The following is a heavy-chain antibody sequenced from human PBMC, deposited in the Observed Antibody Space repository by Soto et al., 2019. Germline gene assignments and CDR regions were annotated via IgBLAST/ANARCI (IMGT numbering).Heavy chain of an antibody. Sequence: GGSLRLSCASSGFTFSSYAMIWVRQAPGKGLEWVSAISGSGGSTYYADSVKGRFTISRDNSKNTLYLQMNSLRAEDTAVYYCARDVYDILTGYYPYYFDYWGQGTLVTVSS. D-gene: IGHD3-9*01. J-gene: IGHJ4*02. CDR2: ISGSGGST. V-gene: IGHV3-23*01. CDR3: ARDVYDILTGYYPYYFDY. CDR1: GFTFSSYA.